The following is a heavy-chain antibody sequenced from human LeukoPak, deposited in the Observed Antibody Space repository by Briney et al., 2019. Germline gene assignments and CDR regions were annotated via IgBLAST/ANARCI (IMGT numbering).Heavy chain of an antibody. J-gene: IGHJ4*02. CDR1: GSTLSSYW. CDR3: ARGRDYYDSSGYYPTDY. D-gene: IGHD3-22*01. V-gene: IGHV3-7*01. CDR2: IKQDGSEK. Sequence: GGSLRLSCAASGSTLSSYWMSWVRQAPGKGLEWVANIKQDGSEKYYVDSVKGRFTISRDNAKNSLYLQMNSLRAEDTAVYYCARGRDYYDSSGYYPTDYWGQGTLVTVSS.